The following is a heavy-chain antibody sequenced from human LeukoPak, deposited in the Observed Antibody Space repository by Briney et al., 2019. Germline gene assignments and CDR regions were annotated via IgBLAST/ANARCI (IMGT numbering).Heavy chain of an antibody. CDR1: GGTFSSYA. CDR2: TIPILGIA. V-gene: IGHV1-69*04. J-gene: IGHJ4*02. Sequence: ASVKVSCKASGGTFSSYAISWVRQAPGQGLEWMGRTIPILGIANYAQKFQGRVTITADKSTSTAYMELSSLRSEDTAVYYCARTKYSSSGHDYWGQGTLVTVSS. CDR3: ARTKYSSSGHDY. D-gene: IGHD6-6*01.